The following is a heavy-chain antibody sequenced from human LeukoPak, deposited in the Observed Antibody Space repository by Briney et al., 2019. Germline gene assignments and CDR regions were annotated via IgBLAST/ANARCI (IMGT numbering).Heavy chain of an antibody. J-gene: IGHJ4*02. V-gene: IGHV1-2*02. D-gene: IGHD2-2*01. CDR3: ARNQLGYCSSTSCYEFDY. CDR1: GYTFAGYY. CDR2: INPNSGGT. Sequence: APVRVSCKASGYTFAGYYMHWVRQAPGQGLEWMGWINPNSGGTNYAQKFQGRVTMTRDTSISTAYMELSRLRSDDTAVYYCARNQLGYCSSTSCYEFDYWGQGTLVTVSS.